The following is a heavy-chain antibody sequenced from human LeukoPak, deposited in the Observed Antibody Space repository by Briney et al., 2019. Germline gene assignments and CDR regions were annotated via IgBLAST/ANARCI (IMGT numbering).Heavy chain of an antibody. D-gene: IGHD3-16*01. CDR2: LKEDGSEK. V-gene: IGHV3-7*01. CDR3: ARGGIYIPPYYYYYMDV. J-gene: IGHJ6*03. CDR1: GFTFSRYW. Sequence: GGSLRLSCAASGFTFSRYWMSWVRQAPGKGLEWVANLKEDGSEKYSVDSVKGRFTIYRDNAENSLYLQMNSVRAEDTAVYYCARGGIYIPPYYYYYMDVWGKGTTVTVSS.